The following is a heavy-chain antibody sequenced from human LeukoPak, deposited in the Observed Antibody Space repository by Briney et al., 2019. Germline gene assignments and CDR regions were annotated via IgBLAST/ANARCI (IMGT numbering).Heavy chain of an antibody. V-gene: IGHV3-30*04. CDR2: TSYDGSNR. D-gene: IGHD5-18*01. CDR1: GFTFSSHA. CDR3: ARASGIHLWFHFDY. J-gene: IGHJ4*02. Sequence: PGGSLRLSCAASGFTFSSHALHWVRQAPGKGLEWVAATSYDGSNRYYADSVKGRFTISRDNSKNTLYLEMNSLRPEDTAVYYCARASGIHLWFHFDYWGQGTLVTVSS.